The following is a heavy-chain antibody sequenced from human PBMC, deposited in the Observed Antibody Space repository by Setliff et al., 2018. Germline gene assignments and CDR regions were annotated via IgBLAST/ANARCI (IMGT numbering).Heavy chain of an antibody. D-gene: IGHD6-19*01. CDR2: ISTNTGNP. V-gene: IGHV7-4-1*02. Sequence: ASVKVSCKASGYTFTRYAMNWVRQAPGQGLEWMGWISTNTGNPTYAQGFTGRFVFSLDTSVSTAYLQISSLKAEDTAVYYCARDSSGWSGFSRLVGVYYYYMDVWGKGTTVTVSS. J-gene: IGHJ6*03. CDR1: GYTFTRYA. CDR3: ARDSSGWSGFSRLVGVYYYYMDV.